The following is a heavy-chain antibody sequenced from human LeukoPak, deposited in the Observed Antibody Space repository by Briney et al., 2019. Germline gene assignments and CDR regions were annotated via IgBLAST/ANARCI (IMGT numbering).Heavy chain of an antibody. D-gene: IGHD6-19*01. CDR2: INLNSGGT. J-gene: IGHJ4*02. CDR1: GYTFTSYA. V-gene: IGHV1-2*06. Sequence: ASVKVSCKASGYTFTSYAMNWVRQAPGQGLEWMGRINLNSGGTNYAQKFQGRVTMTRDTSISTAYMELSRLRSDDTAVYYCAKDASWLVNDYWGQGTLVTVSS. CDR3: AKDASWLVNDY.